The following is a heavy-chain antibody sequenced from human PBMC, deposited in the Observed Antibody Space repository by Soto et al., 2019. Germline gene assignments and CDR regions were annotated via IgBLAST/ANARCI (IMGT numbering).Heavy chain of an antibody. CDR1: GGSIISSSGY. Sequence: XXTLSLPNAVSGGSIISSSGYWSFIRQPPGKGLEWIGSFYYSESTYYNPSLKSRVIISVDTSKNQFSLKLSSVTAADTAVYYCATITIFGVVPNYFDYWGQGTLVTVSS. D-gene: IGHD3-3*01. CDR2: FYYSEST. J-gene: IGHJ4*02. CDR3: ATITIFGVVPNYFDY. V-gene: IGHV4-39*01.